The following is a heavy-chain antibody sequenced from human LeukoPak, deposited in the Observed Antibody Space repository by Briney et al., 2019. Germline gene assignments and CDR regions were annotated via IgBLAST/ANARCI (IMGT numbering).Heavy chain of an antibody. CDR3: ARNKYYYGSGNYGVPNWFDP. Sequence: SETLSLTCTVSGGSISSSNYYWGWIRQPPGKGLECIGSVYYSGNTYYNPSLKSRVTISVDTSKNQFSLKLSSVTAADTAVYYCARNKYYYGSGNYGVPNWFDPWGQGTLVTVSS. J-gene: IGHJ5*02. V-gene: IGHV4-39*07. CDR2: VYYSGNT. D-gene: IGHD3-10*01. CDR1: GGSISSSNYY.